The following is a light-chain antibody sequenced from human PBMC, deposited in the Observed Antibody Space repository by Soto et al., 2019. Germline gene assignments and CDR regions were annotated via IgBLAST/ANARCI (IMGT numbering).Light chain of an antibody. CDR1: QSVSTY. V-gene: IGKV3-11*01. CDR3: QHRANWPLT. Sequence: EIVLTQSPAALSLSPGERATLSCRASQSVSTYLAWYQKKPGQAPRLLIYDASNRATGIPARFSGSGSGTDFTLTISSLEPEDFAVYFCQHRANWPLTFGQGPKVDIK. CDR2: DAS. J-gene: IGKJ1*01.